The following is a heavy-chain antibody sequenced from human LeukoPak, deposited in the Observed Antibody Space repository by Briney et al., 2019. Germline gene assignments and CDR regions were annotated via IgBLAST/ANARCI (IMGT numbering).Heavy chain of an antibody. Sequence: SQTLSLTCAISGDSVSSNSAAWIWIRQSPSRGLEWLGRTYYRSKWYDDYPVSVKSRITINPDTSRNHFSLQLNSVTPEDTAIYYCAREVGSTGWFDPWGQGTLVTVSS. CDR2: TYYRSKWYD. CDR3: AREVGSTGWFDP. D-gene: IGHD1-26*01. J-gene: IGHJ5*02. V-gene: IGHV6-1*01. CDR1: GDSVSSNSAA.